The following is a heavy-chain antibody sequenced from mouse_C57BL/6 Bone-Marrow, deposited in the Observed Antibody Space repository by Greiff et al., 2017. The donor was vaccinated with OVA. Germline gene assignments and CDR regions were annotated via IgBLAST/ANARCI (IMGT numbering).Heavy chain of an antibody. D-gene: IGHD1-1*01. V-gene: IGHV14-1*01. CDR1: GFNIKDYY. CDR3: FPIATLVARYFDV. J-gene: IGHJ1*03. Sequence: VQLQQSGAELVRPGASVKLSCTASGFNIKDYYMHWVKQRPEQGLEWIGRIAPEDGDTEYAPQFPGTATMTADTSSNTSYLQLSDLTSEYTTVYYFFPIATLVARYFDVWGTGTTVTVSS. CDR2: IAPEDGDT.